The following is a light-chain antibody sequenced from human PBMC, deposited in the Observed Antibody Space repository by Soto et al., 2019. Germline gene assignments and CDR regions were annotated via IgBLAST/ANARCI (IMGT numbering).Light chain of an antibody. CDR2: SNN. V-gene: IGLV1-47*02. J-gene: IGLJ2*01. CDR1: SSNVGSNS. CDR3: AAWDDSLYALV. Sequence: QLVLTQPPSASGTPGQRVTISCSGSSSNVGSNSVFWYQQLPGTAPKLLIYSNNQRPSGVPDRFSGSKSGTSASLAISGLRSEDEADYYCAAWDDSLYALVFGGGTKVTVL.